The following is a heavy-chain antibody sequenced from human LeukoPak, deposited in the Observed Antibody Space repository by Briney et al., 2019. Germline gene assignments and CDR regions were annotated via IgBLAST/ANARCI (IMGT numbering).Heavy chain of an antibody. CDR1: GGSFSGYY. CDR3: ARGFYCSSTSCWSGMDV. Sequence: SETLSLTCAVYGGSFSGYYWSWIRQPPGKGLEWIGEINHSGSTNYNPSLKSRVTISVDTSKNQFSLKPSSVTAADTAVYYCARGFYCSSTSCWSGMDVWGKGTTVTVSS. J-gene: IGHJ6*04. D-gene: IGHD2-2*01. CDR2: INHSGST. V-gene: IGHV4-34*01.